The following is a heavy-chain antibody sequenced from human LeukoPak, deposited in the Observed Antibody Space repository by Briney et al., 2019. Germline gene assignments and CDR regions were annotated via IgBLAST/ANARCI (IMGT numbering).Heavy chain of an antibody. V-gene: IGHV4-59*08. D-gene: IGHD4-23*01. CDR1: GASINSYY. CDR2: IYSSGST. CDR3: ASDYGGKFDY. Sequence: SETLSLTCTVSGASINSYYWSWIRQPPGKGLEWIGYIYSSGSTNYNPSLKSRVTISVDTSKNQFSLKLSSVTATDTAVYYCASDYGGKFDYWGQGTLVTVSS. J-gene: IGHJ4*02.